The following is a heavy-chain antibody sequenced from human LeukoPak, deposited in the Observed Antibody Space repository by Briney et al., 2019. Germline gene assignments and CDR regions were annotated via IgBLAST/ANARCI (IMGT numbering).Heavy chain of an antibody. CDR2: INPSGGST. Sequence: GASVKVSCKASGYTFTSNYIHWVRQAPGQGLEWMGIINPSGGSTSYAQKLQGRVTMTRDTSTSTVYMELSSLRSEDTAVYYCARDSHCSSTSCYSGSVYWFDPWGQGTLVTVSS. D-gene: IGHD2-2*01. J-gene: IGHJ5*02. CDR1: GYTFTSNY. CDR3: ARDSHCSSTSCYSGSVYWFDP. V-gene: IGHV1-46*01.